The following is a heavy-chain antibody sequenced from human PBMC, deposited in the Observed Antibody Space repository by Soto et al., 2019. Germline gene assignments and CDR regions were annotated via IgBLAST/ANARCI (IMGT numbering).Heavy chain of an antibody. D-gene: IGHD1-1*01. Sequence: QVQLVESGGGVVQPGRSLRLSCAASGFTFSSYGMHWVRQAPGKGLEWVAVISYDGSNKYYADSVKGRFTISRDNSKNTLYLQMNSLRAEDTAVYYCAKDRVHYFDYWGQGTLVTVS. CDR1: GFTFSSYG. CDR3: AKDRVHYFDY. CDR2: ISYDGSNK. V-gene: IGHV3-30*18. J-gene: IGHJ4*02.